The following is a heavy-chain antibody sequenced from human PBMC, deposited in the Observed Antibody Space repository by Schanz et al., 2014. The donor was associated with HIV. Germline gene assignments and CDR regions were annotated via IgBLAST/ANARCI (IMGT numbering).Heavy chain of an antibody. D-gene: IGHD3-16*02. CDR2: MNPNRGNA. CDR1: GYTFNTYD. Sequence: QVQLVQSGAEVREPGASVKVSCKASGYTFNTYDINWVRQAPGQGLEWMGWMNPNRGNAGFAQTFQGRVTLTGDTSITTAYMELTSLRPEDTAVYYCARRRGWGSYRYFPYGLDVWGQGTTVTVSS. V-gene: IGHV1-8*01. J-gene: IGHJ6*02. CDR3: ARRRGWGSYRYFPYGLDV.